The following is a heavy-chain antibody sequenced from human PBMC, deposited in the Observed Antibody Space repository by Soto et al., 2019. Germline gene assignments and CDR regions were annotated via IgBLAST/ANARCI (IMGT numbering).Heavy chain of an antibody. CDR3: ASGGRSYCSGGSCYDLFDY. D-gene: IGHD2-15*01. CDR1: GGSISSYY. J-gene: IGHJ4*02. CDR2: IYYSGST. Sequence: SETLSLTCTVSGGSISSYYWSWIRQPPGKGLEWIGYIYYSGSTNYNPSLKSRVTISVDTSKNQFSLKLSSVTAADTAVYYCASGGRSYCSGGSCYDLFDYWGQGTLVTVS. V-gene: IGHV4-59*01.